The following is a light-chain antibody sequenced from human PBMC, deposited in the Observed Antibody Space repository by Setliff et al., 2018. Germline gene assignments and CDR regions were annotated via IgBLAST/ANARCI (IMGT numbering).Light chain of an antibody. CDR3: SPYTSRSTYV. Sequence: QSALAQPPSVSGSPGQSVTISCTGTSSDVGYYDRVSWYQQPPGTAPKLMIYDVSSRPSGVPDRFSGSKSGNTASLTISGLQADDEADYYCSPYTSRSTYVFGTGTKVTVL. V-gene: IGLV2-18*02. CDR1: SSDVGYYDR. CDR2: DVS. J-gene: IGLJ1*01.